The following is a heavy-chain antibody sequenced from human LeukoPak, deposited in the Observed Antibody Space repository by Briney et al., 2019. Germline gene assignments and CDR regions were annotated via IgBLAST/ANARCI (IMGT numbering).Heavy chain of an antibody. CDR1: GYTFTSYD. Sequence: ASVKVSCKASGYTFTSYDINWVRQATGQGLEWMGWMNPNSGNTGYAQKFQGRVTMTRNTSISTAYMELSSLRSGDTAVYYCARGNPGIAVAGTRDFDYWGQGTLVTVSS. D-gene: IGHD6-19*01. V-gene: IGHV1-8*01. J-gene: IGHJ4*02. CDR2: MNPNSGNT. CDR3: ARGNPGIAVAGTRDFDY.